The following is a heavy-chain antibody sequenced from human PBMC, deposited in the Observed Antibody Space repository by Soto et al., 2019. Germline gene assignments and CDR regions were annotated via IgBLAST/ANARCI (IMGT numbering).Heavy chain of an antibody. CDR2: LSYEGSEE. V-gene: IGHV3-30*03. CDR3: ALTRRSSLLEVAGPGFEY. CDR1: GFNFGVFG. Sequence: GASLRLSCAASGFNFGVFGMHWVRQAPGKGLEWLSVLSYEGSEEYYADSVRGRFTISRDNSKNTLFLQMDSLRVDDTGVYYCALTRRSSLLEVAGPGFEYWGQGTLVTVPS. D-gene: IGHD6-19*01. J-gene: IGHJ4*02.